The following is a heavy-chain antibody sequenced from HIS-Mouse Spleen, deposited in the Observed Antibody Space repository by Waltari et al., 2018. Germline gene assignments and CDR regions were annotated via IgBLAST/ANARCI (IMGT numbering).Heavy chain of an antibody. Sequence: QVQLQESGPGLVKPSETLSLTCTVSGGPISSYYWSCIRQPPGKGLEWIGYIYYSGSTNYNPSLKSRVTISVDTSKNQFSLKLSSVTAADTAVYYCARRREEQLVFDYWGQGTLVTVSS. V-gene: IGHV4-59*08. CDR3: ARRREEQLVFDY. CDR2: IYYSGST. D-gene: IGHD6-6*01. J-gene: IGHJ4*02. CDR1: GGPISSYY.